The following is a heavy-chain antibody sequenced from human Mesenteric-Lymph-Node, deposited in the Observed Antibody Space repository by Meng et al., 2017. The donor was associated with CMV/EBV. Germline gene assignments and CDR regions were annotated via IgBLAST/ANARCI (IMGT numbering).Heavy chain of an antibody. CDR3: ARDRARAILDN. CDR2: ISWDSSTK. CDR1: GFTFDDYA. Sequence: SLKISCAASGFTFDDYAMHWVRQAPGKGLEWVSVISWDSSTKGYADSVRGRFTISRDNAKNSLYLQMNSLRAEDTALYYCARDRARAILDNWGQGTLVTVSS. D-gene: IGHD2/OR15-2a*01. V-gene: IGHV3-9*01. J-gene: IGHJ4*02.